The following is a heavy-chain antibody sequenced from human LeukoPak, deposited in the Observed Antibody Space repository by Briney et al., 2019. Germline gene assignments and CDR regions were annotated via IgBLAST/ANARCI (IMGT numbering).Heavy chain of an antibody. CDR2: ISGSGGST. V-gene: IGHV3-23*01. J-gene: IGHJ4*02. D-gene: IGHD2-15*01. CDR1: GFTVSSYA. CDR3: AKKPYDYCSGGSCYSDNY. Sequence: GGSLRLSCAASGFTVSSYAMSCVRQAPGKRLEWGSAISGSGGSTYYADSVKGRFTISRDNSKNTLYLQMNSLRAEDTAVYYCAKKPYDYCSGGSCYSDNYWGQGTLVTVSS.